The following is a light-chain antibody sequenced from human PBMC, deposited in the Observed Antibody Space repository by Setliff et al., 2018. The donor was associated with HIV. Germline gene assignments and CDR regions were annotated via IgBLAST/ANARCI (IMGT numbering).Light chain of an antibody. J-gene: IGLJ1*01. CDR2: EVR. V-gene: IGLV2-14*01. Sequence: QSALTQPASVSGSPGQSITISCTGTSSDVGGYSYVSWYQQHPGEAPKLIIYEVRNRPSGVSNRFSGSKSGNTASLTLSGLQAEAEADYYCSSYAITNTLPFGTGTKGTVL. CDR3: SSYAITNTLP. CDR1: SSDVGGYSY.